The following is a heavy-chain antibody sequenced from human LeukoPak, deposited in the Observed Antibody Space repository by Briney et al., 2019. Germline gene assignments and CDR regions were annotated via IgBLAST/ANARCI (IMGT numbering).Heavy chain of an antibody. CDR2: IIPMFGTA. CDR1: GGTFSSYD. V-gene: IGHV1-69*06. Sequence: GSSVKVSCKASGGTFSSYDISWVRQAPGQGLEWMGGIIPMFGTANYAQKFQGRVTISADKSTSTAYMELSSLRSEDTAVYYCARTVSYEAGVFGYWGQGTLVTVSS. J-gene: IGHJ4*02. D-gene: IGHD6-13*01. CDR3: ARTVSYEAGVFGY.